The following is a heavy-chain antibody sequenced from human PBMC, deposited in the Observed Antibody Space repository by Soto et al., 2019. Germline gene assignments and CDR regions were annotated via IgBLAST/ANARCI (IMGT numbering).Heavy chain of an antibody. CDR1: GGTFSSYT. J-gene: IGHJ4*02. CDR2: IIPILGIA. V-gene: IGHV1-69*02. D-gene: IGHD2-15*01. Sequence: SVKVSCKASGGTFSSYTISWVRQAPGQGLEWMGRIIPILGIANYAQKFQGRVTITADKSTSTAYMELSSLRSEDTAVYYCASPNCSGGSCYLMLPDYWGQGTLVTVSS. CDR3: ASPNCSGGSCYLMLPDY.